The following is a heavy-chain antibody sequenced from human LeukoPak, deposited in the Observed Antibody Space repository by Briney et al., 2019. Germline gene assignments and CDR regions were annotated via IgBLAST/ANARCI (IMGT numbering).Heavy chain of an antibody. V-gene: IGHV4-39*01. CDR2: IYYSGST. J-gene: IGHJ3*02. Sequence: SETLSLTCTVSGGSISSSSYYWGWIRQPPGKGLEWIGSIYYSGSTYYNPSLKSRLTISVDTSKNQFSLNLSSVTAADTAVYYCARRSGITMIVVLISDAFDIWGQGTMVTVSS. D-gene: IGHD3-22*01. CDR3: ARRSGITMIVVLISDAFDI. CDR1: GGSISSSSYY.